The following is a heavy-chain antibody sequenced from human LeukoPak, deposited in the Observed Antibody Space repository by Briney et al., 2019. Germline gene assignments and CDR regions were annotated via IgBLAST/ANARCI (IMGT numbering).Heavy chain of an antibody. V-gene: IGHV3-48*01. CDR2: ISSSSSTI. CDR1: GFTFSSYS. J-gene: IGHJ4*02. Sequence: GGSLRLSCAASGFTFSSYSMNWVRQAPGKGLEWVSYISSSSSTIYYADSVKGRFTISRDNAKNSLYLQMNSLRAEDTAVYYCARDSGLYSSSWYRTPFDYWGQGTLVTVSS. CDR3: ARDSGLYSSSWYRTPFDY. D-gene: IGHD6-13*01.